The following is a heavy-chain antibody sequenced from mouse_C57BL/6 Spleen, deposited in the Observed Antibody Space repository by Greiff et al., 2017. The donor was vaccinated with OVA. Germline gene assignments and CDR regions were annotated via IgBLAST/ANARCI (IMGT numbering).Heavy chain of an antibody. CDR2: IWGGGST. V-gene: IGHV2-9*01. CDR1: GFSLTSYG. D-gene: IGHD1-1*01. Sequence: VQGVESGPGLVAPSQSLSIPCTVSGFSLTSYGVDWVRQPPGKGLEWLGVIWGGGSTNYNSALMSRLSISKDNSKSQVFLKMNSLQTDDTAMYYCAMHYYGSSPYYYAMDYWGQGTSVTVSS. J-gene: IGHJ4*01. CDR3: AMHYYGSSPYYYAMDY.